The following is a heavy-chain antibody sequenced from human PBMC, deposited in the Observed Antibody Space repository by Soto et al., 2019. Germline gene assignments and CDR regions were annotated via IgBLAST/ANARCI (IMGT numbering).Heavy chain of an antibody. CDR3: ARGQRWAHLDY. D-gene: IGHD1-26*01. J-gene: IGHJ4*02. CDR1: GFTISSYA. V-gene: IGHV3-64*01. Sequence: EVQLVESRGGLVQPGGSLRLSCAASGFTISSYAMHWVRQAPGKGLEYVSAISPNGDDTYYANSMKGRFTISRDNSKSTPYLQMGSLRAEDLAVYYCARGQRWAHLDYWGQGTLVTVSS. CDR2: ISPNGDDT.